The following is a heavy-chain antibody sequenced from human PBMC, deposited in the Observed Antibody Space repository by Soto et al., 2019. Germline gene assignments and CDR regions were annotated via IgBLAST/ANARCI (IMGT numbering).Heavy chain of an antibody. Sequence: SETLSLTCGVHSGSFSGYYWGWIRQPPGKGLEWIGSIYYSGSTYYNPSLKSRVTISVDTSKNQFSLKLSSVTAADTAVYYCARLAMGYSSSWYPYYYGMDVWGQGTTVTVSS. J-gene: IGHJ6*02. CDR2: IYYSGST. CDR3: ARLAMGYSSSWYPYYYGMDV. CDR1: SGSFSGYY. D-gene: IGHD6-13*01. V-gene: IGHV4-39*01.